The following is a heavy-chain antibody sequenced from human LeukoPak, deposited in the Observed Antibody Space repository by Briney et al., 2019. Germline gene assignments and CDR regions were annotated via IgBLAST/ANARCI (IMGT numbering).Heavy chain of an antibody. J-gene: IGHJ4*02. CDR2: ITYEGYYK. CDR1: GFTFSTYG. Sequence: PGGSLRLSCAASGFTFSTYGMHWVRQAPGKGLEGVALITYEGYYKYYSDSVKRRFTISSDTSKNTLSLQMNSLRAEDTAVYYCARDLSPVVRASPMGYWGQGTLVTVSS. D-gene: IGHD3-10*01. V-gene: IGHV3-30*03. CDR3: ARDLSPVVRASPMGY.